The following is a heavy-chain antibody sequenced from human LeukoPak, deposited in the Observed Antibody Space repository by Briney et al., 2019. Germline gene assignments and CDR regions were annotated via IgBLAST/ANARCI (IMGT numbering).Heavy chain of an antibody. CDR3: ARDQHPYGEILFDP. CDR1: GFTFDDYA. CDR2: ISSSGSTI. D-gene: IGHD4-17*01. V-gene: IGHV3-11*01. J-gene: IGHJ5*02. Sequence: GRSLRLSCAASGFTFDDYAMHWVRQAPGKGLEWVPYISSSGSTIYYADSVKGRFTISRDNAKNSLYLQMNSLRAEDTAVYYCARDQHPYGEILFDPWGQGTLVTVSS.